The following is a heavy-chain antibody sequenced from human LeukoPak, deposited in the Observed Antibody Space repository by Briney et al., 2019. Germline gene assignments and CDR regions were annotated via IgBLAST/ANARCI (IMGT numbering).Heavy chain of an antibody. J-gene: IGHJ4*02. CDR1: GFPFYSYG. CDR2: IAFDGSNK. Sequence: GGSLRLSCAASGFPFYSYGMHWVRQAPGKGLEWVASIAFDGSNKDYADSVKGRFTISRDNSRNTVFLQMSSLRREDTAVYYCARSPHILTGENFDYWGQGTLLTVSS. V-gene: IGHV3-30*19. D-gene: IGHD3-9*01. CDR3: ARSPHILTGENFDY.